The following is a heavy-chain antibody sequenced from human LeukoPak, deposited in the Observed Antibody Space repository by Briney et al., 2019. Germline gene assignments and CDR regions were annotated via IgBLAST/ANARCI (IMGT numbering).Heavy chain of an antibody. CDR1: GYTFTSYD. J-gene: IGHJ4*02. CDR3: ARNYYGSGSYPDNFDY. Sequence: ASVKVSCKASGYTFTSYDINWVRQATGQGLEWMGWMNPNSGNTGYAQKFQGRVTMTRNTSISTAYMELSSLRSEDTAVYCCARNYYGSGSYPDNFDYWGQGTLVTVSS. CDR2: MNPNSGNT. D-gene: IGHD3-10*01. V-gene: IGHV1-8*01.